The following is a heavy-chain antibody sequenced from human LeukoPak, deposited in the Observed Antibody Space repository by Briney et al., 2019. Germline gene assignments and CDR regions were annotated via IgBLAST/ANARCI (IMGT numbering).Heavy chain of an antibody. Sequence: GASVKVSCKASGYTFTSYAMHWVRQAPGQRLEWMGWINAGNGNTKYSQKFQGRVTMTRDTSTSTVYMELSSLRSEDTAVYYCAREGSGHFDYWGQGTLVTVSS. V-gene: IGHV1-3*01. CDR1: GYTFTSYA. CDR3: AREGSGHFDY. J-gene: IGHJ4*02. CDR2: INAGNGNT. D-gene: IGHD6-25*01.